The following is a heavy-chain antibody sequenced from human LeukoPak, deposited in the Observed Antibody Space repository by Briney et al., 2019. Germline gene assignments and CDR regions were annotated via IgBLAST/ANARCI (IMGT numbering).Heavy chain of an antibody. V-gene: IGHV3-30*03. CDR1: GFTFSSYG. CDR3: ATAPRGYYYDSSGSNLAPQYYFDY. CDR2: ISYDGSNK. J-gene: IGHJ4*02. Sequence: GRSLRLSCAASGFTFSSYGMHWVRQAPGKGLEWVAVISYDGSNKYYADSVKGRFTISRDNSKNTLYLQMNSLRAEDTAVYYCATAPRGYYYDSSGSNLAPQYYFDYWGQGTLVTVSS. D-gene: IGHD3-22*01.